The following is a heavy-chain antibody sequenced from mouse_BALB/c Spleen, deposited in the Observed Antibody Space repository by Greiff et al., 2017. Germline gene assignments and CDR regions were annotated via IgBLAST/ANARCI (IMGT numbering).Heavy chain of an antibody. CDR1: GFTFSSYA. V-gene: IGHV5-6-5*01. Sequence: EVKLMESGGGLVKPGGSLKLSCAASGFTFSSYAMSWVRQTPEKRLEWVASISSGGSTYYPDSVKGRFTISRDNARNILYLQMSSLRSEDTAMYYCARPYYGSSYEYFDVWGAGTTVTVSS. J-gene: IGHJ1*01. CDR3: ARPYYGSSYEYFDV. CDR2: ISSGGST. D-gene: IGHD1-1*01.